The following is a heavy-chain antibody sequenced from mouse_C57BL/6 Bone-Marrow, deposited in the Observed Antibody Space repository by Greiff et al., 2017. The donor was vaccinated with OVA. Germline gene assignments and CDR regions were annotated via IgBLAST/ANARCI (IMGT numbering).Heavy chain of an antibody. CDR2: IYPGSGST. CDR3: ARGELWAVVDY. J-gene: IGHJ2*01. D-gene: IGHD1-1*01. Sequence: QVQLQQPGAELVKPGASVKMSCKASGYTFTSYWITWVKQRPGQGLEWIGDIYPGSGSTNYNEKFKSKATLTVDTSSSTAYMQRSSLSSEYSAVYYCARGELWAVVDYWGQGTTLTVSS. CDR1: GYTFTSYW. V-gene: IGHV1-55*01.